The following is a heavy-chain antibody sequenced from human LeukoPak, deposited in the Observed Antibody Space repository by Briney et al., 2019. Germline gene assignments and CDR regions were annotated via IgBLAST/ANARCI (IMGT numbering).Heavy chain of an antibody. V-gene: IGHV3-9*03. CDR1: GFTFDDYA. Sequence: GRPLRLSCAASGFTFDDYAMHWVRQAPGKGLEWVSGISWNSGSVGYADSVKGRFTISRDNAKNSLYLQMNSLRAEDMALYFCAKGSSYSFGYWYFDLWGRGTLVSVSS. CDR2: ISWNSGSV. CDR3: AKGSSYSFGYWYFDL. D-gene: IGHD5-18*01. J-gene: IGHJ2*01.